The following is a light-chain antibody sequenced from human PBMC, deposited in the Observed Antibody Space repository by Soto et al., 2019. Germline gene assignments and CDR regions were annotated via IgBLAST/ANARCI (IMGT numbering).Light chain of an antibody. CDR2: GAS. CDR1: QNIVNW. J-gene: IGKJ5*01. Sequence: DIQMTQSPSTLSPSVGDRVTITSRASQNIVNWLAWYQQKPGKAPKILIYGASTLESGVPSRFSGSGSGTEFTLTITNLQPDDFATYYCLQYNTFSATFGQGTRLEIK. V-gene: IGKV1-5*01. CDR3: LQYNTFSAT.